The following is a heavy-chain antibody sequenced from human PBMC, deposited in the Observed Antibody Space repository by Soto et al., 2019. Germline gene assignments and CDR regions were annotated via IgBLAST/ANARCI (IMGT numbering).Heavy chain of an antibody. D-gene: IGHD3-16*01. J-gene: IGHJ4*02. V-gene: IGHV3-23*01. CDR3: AKASPRSWGPKYYFDY. CDR1: GFTFSSYA. Sequence: EVQLLESGGGLVQPGGSLRLSCAASGFTFSSYAMSWVRQAPGKGLEWVSAISGSGGSTYYADSVKGRFTISRDNSKNXLYLQMNSLRAEDTAVYYCAKASPRSWGPKYYFDYWGQGTLVTVSS. CDR2: ISGSGGST.